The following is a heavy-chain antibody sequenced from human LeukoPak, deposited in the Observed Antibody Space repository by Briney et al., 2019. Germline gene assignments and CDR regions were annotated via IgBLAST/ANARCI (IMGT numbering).Heavy chain of an antibody. V-gene: IGHV4-59*01. CDR2: ISYSGST. J-gene: IGHJ4*02. CDR1: GVSISSYY. CDR3: ARKDYFDY. Sequence: SETLSLTCTVSGVSISSYYWSWIRQPPGKGLEWIGYISYSGSTNYNPSLKSRVTISVDTYKNQLSPQLSSVTAADTAVYYCARKDYFDYWGQGTLVTVSS.